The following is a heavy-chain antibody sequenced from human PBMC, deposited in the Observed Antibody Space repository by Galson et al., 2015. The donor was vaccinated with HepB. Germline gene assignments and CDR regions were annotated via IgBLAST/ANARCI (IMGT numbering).Heavy chain of an antibody. J-gene: IGHJ4*02. V-gene: IGHV3-49*04. Sequence: SLRLSCAASGFTFGDYAMSWVRQAPGKGLEWVGFIRSKAYGGTTEYAASVKGRFTISRDDSKSIAYLQMNSLKTEDTAAYYCTQTVSLVTAILHFDYWGQGTLVTVSS. CDR2: IRSKAYGGTT. CDR3: TQTVSLVTAILHFDY. D-gene: IGHD2-21*02. CDR1: GFTFGDYA.